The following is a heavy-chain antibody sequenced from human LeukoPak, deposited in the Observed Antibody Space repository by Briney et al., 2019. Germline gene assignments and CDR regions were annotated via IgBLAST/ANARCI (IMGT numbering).Heavy chain of an antibody. CDR2: VYYGRSP. J-gene: IGHJ4*02. D-gene: IGHD6-25*01. CDR1: GDSISRSTYY. CDR3: ARSSGTGTFSY. Sequence: SETLSLTCTVSGDSISRSTYYWAWIRQPPGKGLEWIGSVYYGRSPYFNPSLESRATISVDTSKNHFSLKISSVTAADTAVYYCARSSGTGTFSYWGQGTLVTVSS. V-gene: IGHV4-39*02.